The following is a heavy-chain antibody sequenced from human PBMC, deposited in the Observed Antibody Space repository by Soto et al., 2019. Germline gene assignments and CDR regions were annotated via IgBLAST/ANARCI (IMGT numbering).Heavy chain of an antibody. CDR2: VRQEGREK. J-gene: IGHJ4*02. CDR3: ARAVGPFDY. D-gene: IGHD1-26*01. V-gene: IGHV3-7*01. CDR1: GFPVIRVW. Sequence: ESLQHSYTTSGFPVIRVWMSWVRQAPGKGLEWVASVRQEGREKWYGDSVKGRFTISRDNFKNTLYLEMNSLRVEDTAVYYCARAVGPFDYWGQGT.